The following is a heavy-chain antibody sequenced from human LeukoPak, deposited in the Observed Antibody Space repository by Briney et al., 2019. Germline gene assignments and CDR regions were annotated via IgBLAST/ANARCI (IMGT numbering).Heavy chain of an antibody. D-gene: IGHD5-18*01. CDR1: GFTFSSYS. CDR3: ARAVGGYLGSPGYFDY. J-gene: IGHJ4*02. Sequence: GGSLRLSCPASGFTFSSYSMNWVRQAPGKGLEWVSSISSSSSYIYYADSVKGRFTISRDNAKNSLYLQMNSLRAEDTAVYYCARAVGGYLGSPGYFDYWGQGTLVTVSS. CDR2: ISSSSSYI. V-gene: IGHV3-21*01.